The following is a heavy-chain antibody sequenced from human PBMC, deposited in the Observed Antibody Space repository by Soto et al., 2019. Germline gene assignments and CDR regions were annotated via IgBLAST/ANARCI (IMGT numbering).Heavy chain of an antibody. Sequence: PSETLSLTCAVSGYSLRNYYWIWLRQPPGRGLEWIGFFYNSGTTNYNPSLKSRVTISGDSSKNQFFLSLMSVTAADTAVYYCARDASGRPATYWGQGILVTVSS. D-gene: IGHD3-10*01. CDR3: ARDASGRPATY. CDR2: FYNSGTT. J-gene: IGHJ4*02. CDR1: GYSLRNYY. V-gene: IGHV4-59*01.